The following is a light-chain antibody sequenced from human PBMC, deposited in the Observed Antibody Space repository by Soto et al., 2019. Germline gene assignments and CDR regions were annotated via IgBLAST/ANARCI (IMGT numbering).Light chain of an antibody. V-gene: IGLV2-14*01. CDR3: SSYTSSSTPFL. CDR2: DVS. J-gene: IGLJ1*01. CDR1: SSDVGGYNY. Sequence: QSALTQPASVSGSPGQSITISCTGTSSDVGGYNYVSWYQQHPGKAPKLMIYDVSNRPSGVSNRFSGSKSGNTASLTISGLQAEDEADYDCSSYTSSSTPFLFGTGTKVTVL.